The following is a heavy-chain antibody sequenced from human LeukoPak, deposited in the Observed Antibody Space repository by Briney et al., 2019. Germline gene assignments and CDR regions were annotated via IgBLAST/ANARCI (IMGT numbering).Heavy chain of an antibody. Sequence: SGPTLVKPTQTLTLTCTFSGFSLSSSGVGVGWIRQPPGKALEWLALIYWDDDKRYSPSLKSRLTITKDTSKNQVVLTMTNMDPVDTATYYCAREPLGNDAFDIWGQGTMVTVSS. D-gene: IGHD1-26*01. CDR1: GFSLSSSGVG. CDR2: IYWDDDK. V-gene: IGHV2-5*02. J-gene: IGHJ3*02. CDR3: AREPLGNDAFDI.